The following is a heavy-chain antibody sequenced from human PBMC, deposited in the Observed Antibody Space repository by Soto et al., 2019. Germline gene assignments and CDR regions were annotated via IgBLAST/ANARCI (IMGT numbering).Heavy chain of an antibody. D-gene: IGHD6-13*01. Sequence: GASVKVSCKATGYTFSNYGISWVRQVPGQGLEWMGWISVYKGKTNYAQKFQGRVIMTTDTSTSTVYMELRTLRSDDTAVYYCARDHIIPAVGTLDYWGQGTLVTVSS. CDR3: ARDHIIPAVGTLDY. V-gene: IGHV1-18*01. CDR2: ISVYKGKT. CDR1: GYTFSNYG. J-gene: IGHJ4*02.